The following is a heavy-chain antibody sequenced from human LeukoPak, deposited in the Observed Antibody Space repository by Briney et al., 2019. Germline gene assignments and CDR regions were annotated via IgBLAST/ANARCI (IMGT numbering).Heavy chain of an antibody. V-gene: IGHV3-30*18. J-gene: IGHJ4*02. D-gene: IGHD3-10*01. CDR2: ISYDGSNK. CDR3: AKRWDGSGSYFFDY. Sequence: GRSLRLSCAASGFTFSSYGMHWVRQAPGKGLEWVAVISYDGSNKYYADSVKGRFTISRDNSKNTLYLQMNSLRAEDTAVYYCAKRWDGSGSYFFDYWGQGTLVTVSS. CDR1: GFTFSSYG.